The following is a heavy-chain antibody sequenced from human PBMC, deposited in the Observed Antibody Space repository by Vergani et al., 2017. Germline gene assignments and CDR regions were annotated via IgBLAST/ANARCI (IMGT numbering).Heavy chain of an antibody. CDR1: DYPFTNYG. V-gene: IGHV1-18*01. Sequence: QVQLVQSGAEVKKPGASVRVSCKASDYPFTNYGISWVRQAPGQGLEWMGKIYPSGGTNYAQKFQGRVTMTRDTSISTAHMELSSLRSDDTAMYFCARGARAIAAAGTNWFDPWGQGTLVTVSS. CDR3: ARGARAIAAAGTNWFDP. J-gene: IGHJ5*02. D-gene: IGHD6-13*01. CDR2: IYPSGGT.